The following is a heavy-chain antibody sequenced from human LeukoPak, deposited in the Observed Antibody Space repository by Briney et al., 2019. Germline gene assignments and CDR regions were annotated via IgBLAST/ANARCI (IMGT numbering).Heavy chain of an antibody. CDR3: ARDWGSGSYEEYYYGMDV. Sequence: SETLSLTCTVSGGSIRSFYCSWIRQPPGKGLEWIGYIYYSGSTNYNPSLKSRVTISVDTSKNQFSLKLSSVTAADTAVYYCARDWGSGSYEEYYYGMDVWGQGTTVTVSS. D-gene: IGHD3-10*01. CDR2: IYYSGST. J-gene: IGHJ6*02. CDR1: GGSIRSFY. V-gene: IGHV4-59*01.